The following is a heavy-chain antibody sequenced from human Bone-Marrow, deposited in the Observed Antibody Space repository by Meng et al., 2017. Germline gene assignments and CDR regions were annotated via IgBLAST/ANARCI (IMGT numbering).Heavy chain of an antibody. J-gene: IGHJ4*02. CDR3: ARTVQLWLMGFDY. D-gene: IGHD5-18*01. V-gene: IGHV4-4*02. Sequence: SETLSLTCAVSGGSISSSNWWSWVRQPPGKGLEWIGEIYHSGSTNYNPSLKSRVTISVDTSKNQFSLKLSSVTAADTAVYYCARTVQLWLMGFDYWGQGTLVTVSS. CDR2: IYHSGST. CDR1: GGSISSSNW.